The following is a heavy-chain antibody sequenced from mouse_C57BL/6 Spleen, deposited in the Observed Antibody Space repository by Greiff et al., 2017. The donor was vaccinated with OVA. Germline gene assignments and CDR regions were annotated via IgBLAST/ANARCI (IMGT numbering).Heavy chain of an antibody. V-gene: IGHV5-12*01. CDR2: ISNGGGST. J-gene: IGHJ1*03. Sequence: EVQRVESGGGLVQPGGSLKLSCAASGFTFSDYYMYWVRQTPEKRLEWVAYISNGGGSTYYPDTVKGRFTISRDNAKNTLYLQMSRLKSEDTAMYYCARRDNWEYFDVWGTGTTVTVSS. CDR1: GFTFSDYY. D-gene: IGHD4-1*01. CDR3: ARRDNWEYFDV.